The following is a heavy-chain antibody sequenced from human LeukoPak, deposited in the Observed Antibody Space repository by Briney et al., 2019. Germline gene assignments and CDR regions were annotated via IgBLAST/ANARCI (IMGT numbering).Heavy chain of an antibody. Sequence: SETLSLTCISGGSISSSSYYWGWIRQPPGKGLEWIGSIYYSGSTYYNPSLKSRVTISVDTSKNQFSLKLSSVTAADTAVYYCVRHWRRISIIDYWGQGTLVTVSS. CDR3: VRHWRRISIIDY. V-gene: IGHV4-39*01. CDR1: GGSISSSSYY. J-gene: IGHJ4*02. D-gene: IGHD2/OR15-2a*01. CDR2: IYYSGST.